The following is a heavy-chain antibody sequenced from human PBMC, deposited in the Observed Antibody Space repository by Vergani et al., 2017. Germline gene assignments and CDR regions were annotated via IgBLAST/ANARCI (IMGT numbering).Heavy chain of an antibody. CDR3: AKDKWYRADYYYYGMDV. Sequence: EVQLVESGGGLVQPGGSLRLSCAASGFTFDDYAMHWVRQAPGKGLEWVSGISWKSGSTGYADSVKGRFTISRDNAKNSLYLQMNSLRAEDTALYYCAKDKWYRADYYYYGMDVWGQGTTVTVSS. V-gene: IGHV3-9*01. D-gene: IGHD2-8*01. J-gene: IGHJ6*02. CDR2: ISWKSGST. CDR1: GFTFDDYA.